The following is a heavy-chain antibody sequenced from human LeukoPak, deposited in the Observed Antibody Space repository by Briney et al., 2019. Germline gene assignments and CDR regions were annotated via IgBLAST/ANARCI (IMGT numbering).Heavy chain of an antibody. V-gene: IGHV4-34*01. Sequence: PSETLSLTCAVFGGSFSGYYWSGIRQVPGKGPEWIGEIDHSGRTNANSSLRSRVTISVDMSKNQFSLRLNSVTAADTAVYYCARKSILTSGRKPYDYWDQGALVTVSS. J-gene: IGHJ4*02. CDR1: GGSFSGYY. CDR2: IDHSGRT. D-gene: IGHD2-15*01. CDR3: ARKSILTSGRKPYDY.